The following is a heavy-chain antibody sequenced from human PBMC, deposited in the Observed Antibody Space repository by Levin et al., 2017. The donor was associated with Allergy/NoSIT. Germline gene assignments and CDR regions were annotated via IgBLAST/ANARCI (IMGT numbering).Heavy chain of an antibody. CDR3: ARAVGTTVTTASGY. J-gene: IGHJ4*02. D-gene: IGHD4-17*01. V-gene: IGHV3-48*02. CDR2: ISSSSSSI. Sequence: GESLKISCAASGFTFSSYSMSWVRQAPGKGLEWFAYISSSSSSIYYADSVTGRFTISRDNAKNSLYLQMNSLRDEDTAVYYCARAVGTTVTTASGYWGQGTLVTVSS. CDR1: GFTFSSYS.